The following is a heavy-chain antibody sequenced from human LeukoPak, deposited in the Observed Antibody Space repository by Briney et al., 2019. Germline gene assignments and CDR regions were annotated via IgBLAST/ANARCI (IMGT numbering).Heavy chain of an antibody. D-gene: IGHD3-3*01. CDR3: ASGWSSYYAFDY. CDR1: GYTFTGYY. J-gene: IGHJ4*02. Sequence: ASVKVSCKASGYTFTGYYMHWVRQAPGQGLEWMGWINPNSGGTNYAQKFQGRVTMTRDTSISTGYLKLSGLTSDDTALYYCASGWSSYYAFDYWGQGTLVTVSS. CDR2: INPNSGGT. V-gene: IGHV1-2*02.